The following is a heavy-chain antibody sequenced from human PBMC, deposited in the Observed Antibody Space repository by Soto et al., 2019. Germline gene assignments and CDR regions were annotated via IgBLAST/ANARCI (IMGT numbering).Heavy chain of an antibody. J-gene: IGHJ4*02. CDR3: ARAEGRDTAMVPSNY. Sequence: ETLSLTCAVYGGSFSGYYWSWIRQPPGKGLEWIGEINHSGSTNYNPSLKSRVTISVDTSKNQFSLKLSSVTAADTAVYYCARAEGRDTAMVPSNYWGQGTLVTVSS. D-gene: IGHD5-18*01. CDR2: INHSGST. V-gene: IGHV4-34*01. CDR1: GGSFSGYY.